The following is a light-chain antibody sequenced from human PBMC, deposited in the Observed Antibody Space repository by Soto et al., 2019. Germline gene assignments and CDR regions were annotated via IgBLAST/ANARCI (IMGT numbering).Light chain of an antibody. CDR3: QQYGSSPLT. J-gene: IGKJ4*01. CDR1: QSVSSSY. Sequence: EIVLTQSPGTLSLSPGERPTLSCRASQSVSSSYLAWYQQKPGQAPRLLIYGASSRATGIPDRFRGSGSGTDFTLTISRLEPEDFAVYYCQQYGSSPLTFGGGTKVEIK. CDR2: GAS. V-gene: IGKV3-20*01.